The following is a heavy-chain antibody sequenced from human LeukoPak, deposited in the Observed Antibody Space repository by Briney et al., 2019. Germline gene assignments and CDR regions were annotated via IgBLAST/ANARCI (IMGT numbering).Heavy chain of an antibody. CDR3: ARDHDYGDYVAPGVFDI. V-gene: IGHV1-2*02. CDR1: GYTFTDYY. CDR2: VIPNSGAT. J-gene: IGHJ3*02. Sequence: ASVKVSCKTSGYTFTDYYMHWVRQAPGQGLEWMGWVIPNSGATRYAQKFQGRVTMTRDTSITTAYMELSRLTSDDTAVYYCARDHDYGDYVAPGVFDIWGQGTMVTVSA. D-gene: IGHD4-17*01.